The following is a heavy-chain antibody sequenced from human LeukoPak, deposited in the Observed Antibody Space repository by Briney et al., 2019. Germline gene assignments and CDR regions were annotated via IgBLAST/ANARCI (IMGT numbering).Heavy chain of an antibody. CDR1: GFTFSTYA. CDR3: ARENDQGFDY. V-gene: IGHV3-21*01. Sequence: SGGSLRLSCAASGFTFSTYATNWVRQAPGKGLEWVSSFGTRSTSIYYAHSVTGRFIISRDNAKNSLYLQMNSLRAEDTAVYYCARENDQGFDYWGQGTLVTVSS. CDR2: FGTRSTSI. D-gene: IGHD3-16*01. J-gene: IGHJ4*02.